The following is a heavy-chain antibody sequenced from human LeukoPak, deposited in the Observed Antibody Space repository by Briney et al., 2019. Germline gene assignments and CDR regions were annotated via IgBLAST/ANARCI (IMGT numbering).Heavy chain of an antibody. V-gene: IGHV3-15*01. J-gene: IGHJ4*02. Sequence: PGGSLRLPCAASGFTFSNYGMNWVRQAPGKGLEWVGRIKSKTDGGTTDYAAPVKGRFTISRDDSKNTLYLQMNSLKTEDTAVYYCTTSLPLRYFDWLLYVSDYWGQGTLVTVSS. CDR3: TTSLPLRYFDWLLYVSDY. CDR2: IKSKTDGGTT. CDR1: GFTFSNYG. D-gene: IGHD3-9*01.